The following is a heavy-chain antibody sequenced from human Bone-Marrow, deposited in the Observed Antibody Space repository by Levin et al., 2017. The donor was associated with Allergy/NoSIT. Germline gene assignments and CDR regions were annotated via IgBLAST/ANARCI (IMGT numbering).Heavy chain of an antibody. CDR2: IYYSGST. D-gene: IGHD6-13*01. J-gene: IGHJ6*02. CDR3: ARDRTIAAAGGGQYYYGMDV. CDR1: GGSITNYY. Sequence: PSETLSLTCTVSGGSITNYYWSWIRQPPGKGLEWIGYIYYSGSTNYNPSLKGRVTISVDTSKNQFSLKLSSVTAADSAVYYCARDRTIAAAGGGQYYYGMDVWGQGTTVTVSS. V-gene: IGHV4-59*01.